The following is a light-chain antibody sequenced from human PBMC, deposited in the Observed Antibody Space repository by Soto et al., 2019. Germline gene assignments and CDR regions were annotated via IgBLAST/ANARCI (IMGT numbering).Light chain of an antibody. CDR3: QQYNSYSPTT. Sequence: DIQMTQSPSTLSASVGDRVTITCRASQSINYWLAWYQQKPGKAPNLLIYDASILESGVPSRFSGSGSGTEFTLTMSSLQPDDFATYYCQQYNSYSPTTFGQGTKVDIK. CDR2: DAS. V-gene: IGKV1-5*01. J-gene: IGKJ1*01. CDR1: QSINYW.